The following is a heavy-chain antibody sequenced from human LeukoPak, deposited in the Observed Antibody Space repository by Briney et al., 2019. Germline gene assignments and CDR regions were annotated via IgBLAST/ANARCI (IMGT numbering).Heavy chain of an antibody. D-gene: IGHD6-19*01. Sequence: GGSLRLSCAASGFTFSSYAMNWVRQAPGKGLEWVSAISGSGGSTYYADSVKGRFTISRDNAKDSLYLQMNSLRAEDTAVYYCARDSRGWSFDYWGQGILVTVSS. J-gene: IGHJ4*02. CDR1: GFTFSSYA. CDR2: ISGSGGST. CDR3: ARDSRGWSFDY. V-gene: IGHV3-23*01.